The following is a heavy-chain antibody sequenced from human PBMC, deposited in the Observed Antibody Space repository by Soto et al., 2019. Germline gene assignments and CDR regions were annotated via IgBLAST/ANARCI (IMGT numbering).Heavy chain of an antibody. Sequence: SETLSLTCTVSGVSVSSGGHYWSWIRPHPGKGLEWIGYIHYSGSTYYTPSLTNRASLSLDTSKNQFSLKLTSVTASDTAAYYCVKGGDGQRWFDPWGQGTLVTVSS. J-gene: IGHJ5*01. D-gene: IGHD3-16*01. CDR2: IHYSGST. V-gene: IGHV4-31*03. CDR3: VKGGDGQRWFDP. CDR1: GVSVSSGGHY.